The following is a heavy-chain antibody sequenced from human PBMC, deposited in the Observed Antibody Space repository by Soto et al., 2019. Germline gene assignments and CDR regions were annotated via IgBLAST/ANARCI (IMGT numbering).Heavy chain of an antibody. CDR2: VSAYNGNT. D-gene: IGHD3-10*01. Sequence: QVQLVQSGAEVKKPGASVKVSCKASGYTFTSYGITWVRQAPGQGLEWMGWVSAYNGNTNYAQKLQGRVTMTTDTSTSTAYMELRSLRSDVTAVYYCASDIWFGELSLYWGHGTLVTVSS. V-gene: IGHV1-18*01. CDR1: GYTFTSYG. J-gene: IGHJ4*01. CDR3: ASDIWFGELSLY.